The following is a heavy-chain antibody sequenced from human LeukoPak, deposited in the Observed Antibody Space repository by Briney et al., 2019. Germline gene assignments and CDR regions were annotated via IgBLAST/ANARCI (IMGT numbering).Heavy chain of an antibody. Sequence: PGESLSLTCTVSGGSISSYYWSWIRQPAGKGLEWIGRIYTSGSTNYNPSLKSRVTMSVDTSKNQFSLKLSSVTAADTAVYYCARGRKQLWSLDYYKDVWGKGTTVTVSS. J-gene: IGHJ6*03. V-gene: IGHV4-4*07. D-gene: IGHD5-18*01. CDR1: GGSISSYY. CDR3: ARGRKQLWSLDYYKDV. CDR2: IYTSGST.